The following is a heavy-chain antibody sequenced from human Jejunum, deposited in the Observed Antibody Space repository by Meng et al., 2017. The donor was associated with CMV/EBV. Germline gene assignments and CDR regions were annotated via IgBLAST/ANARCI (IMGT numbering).Heavy chain of an antibody. CDR2: ISSGGNTI. CDR1: GVTFRDYY. D-gene: IGHD3-10*01. Sequence: SGVTFRDYYMNWIRQAPGKGLEWVSYISSGGNTIDYADSVKGRFTISRDNTKNSLYLQMNSLKVEDTAMYYCATQTGLGNDAFDIWGQGTMVTVSS. CDR3: ATQTGLGNDAFDI. J-gene: IGHJ3*02. V-gene: IGHV3-11*01.